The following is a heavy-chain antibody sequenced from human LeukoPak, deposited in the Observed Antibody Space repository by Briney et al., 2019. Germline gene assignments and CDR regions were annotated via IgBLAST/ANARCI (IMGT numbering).Heavy chain of an antibody. CDR1: GYTFTSYY. CDR3: ARALRGGWFDP. Sequence: ASVKVSCKASGYTFTSYYMHWVRQAPGQGLEWMGIINPSGGSTSYAQKFQGRVTMTRDMSTSTVYMELSSLRSEDTAVYYCARALRGGWFDPWGQGTLVTVSS. V-gene: IGHV1-46*01. CDR2: INPSGGST. J-gene: IGHJ5*02. D-gene: IGHD3-16*01.